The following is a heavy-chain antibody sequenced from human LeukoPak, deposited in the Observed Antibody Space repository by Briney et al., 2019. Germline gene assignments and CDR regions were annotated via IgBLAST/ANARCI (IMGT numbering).Heavy chain of an antibody. Sequence: GGSLRLSCATSGFTFSSYAFLWVRQAPGKGLEWVATMSFDVNNKYYADSVRGRFTISRDNSKNTLYLQMNSLRAEDTAVYSCARGYCTSSSCYNDYWGQGTLVTVSS. D-gene: IGHD2-2*02. CDR3: ARGYCTSSSCYNDY. J-gene: IGHJ4*02. V-gene: IGHV3-30*04. CDR1: GFTFSSYA. CDR2: MSFDVNNK.